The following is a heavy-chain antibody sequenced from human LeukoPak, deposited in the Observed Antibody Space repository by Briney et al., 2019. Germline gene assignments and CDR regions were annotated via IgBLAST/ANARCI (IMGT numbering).Heavy chain of an antibody. Sequence: ASVKVSCKASGGTFSSYAISWGRQAPGQGLEWMGRIIPIFGTANYAQKFQGRVTITTDESTSTAYMELSSLRSEDTAVYYCAREVFIAAADYWYFDLWGRGTLVTVSS. CDR3: AREVFIAAADYWYFDL. J-gene: IGHJ2*01. V-gene: IGHV1-69*05. CDR1: GGTFSSYA. CDR2: IIPIFGTA. D-gene: IGHD6-13*01.